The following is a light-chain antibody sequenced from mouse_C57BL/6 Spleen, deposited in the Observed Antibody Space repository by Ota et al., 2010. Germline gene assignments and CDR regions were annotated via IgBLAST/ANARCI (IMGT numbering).Light chain of an antibody. CDR1: QGISNY. Sequence: DIQMTQTTSSLSASLGDRVTISCSASQGISNYLNWYQQKPDGTVKLLIYYTSSLHSGVHQVQWQWSGTDYSLTISNLEPEDIATYYCQQYSKLTLTFGAGTKLELK. CDR3: QQYSKLTLT. V-gene: IGKV10-94*01. J-gene: IGKJ5*01. CDR2: YTS.